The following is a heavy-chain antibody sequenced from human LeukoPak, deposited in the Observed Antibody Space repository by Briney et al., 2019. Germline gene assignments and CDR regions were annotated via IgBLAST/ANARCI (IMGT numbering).Heavy chain of an antibody. CDR1: GGSITSSNW. CDR2: IYHSGIT. D-gene: IGHD6-19*01. Sequence: PSGTLSLTCAVSGGSITSSNWWSWVRQPPGKGLEWIGEIYHSGITNYNPSLKSRVTISVDTSKNQFSLKLSSVTAADTAVYYCARVQWLGAFDIWGQGTMVTVSS. J-gene: IGHJ3*02. V-gene: IGHV4-4*02. CDR3: ARVQWLGAFDI.